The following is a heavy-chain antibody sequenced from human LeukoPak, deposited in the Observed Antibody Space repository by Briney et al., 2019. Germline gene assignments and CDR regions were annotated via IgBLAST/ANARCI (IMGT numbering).Heavy chain of an antibody. Sequence: GRSLRLSCAASGFTFSSYEMNWVRQAPGEGLEWVSYISSSGSTIYYADSVKGRFTISRDNAKNSLYLQMNSLRAEDTAVYYCAELGITMIGGVWGKGTTVTISS. CDR2: ISSSGSTI. V-gene: IGHV3-48*03. J-gene: IGHJ6*04. D-gene: IGHD3-10*02. CDR3: AELGITMIGGV. CDR1: GFTFSSYE.